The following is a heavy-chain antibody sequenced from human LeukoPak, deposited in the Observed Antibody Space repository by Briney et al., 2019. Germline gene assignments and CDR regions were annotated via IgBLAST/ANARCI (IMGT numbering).Heavy chain of an antibody. Sequence: PGGSMRLSCAASGFTFSSYGMSWVRQAPGKGLEWVSSISGIGGSTYYADSVKGRFTISRDNYTSTMYLQMNSLSAEDTDVYYCAKDFSRSVYGSAPYWGQGTLVTVSS. D-gene: IGHD3-10*01. J-gene: IGHJ4*02. CDR3: AKDFSRSVYGSAPY. CDR1: GFTFSSYG. V-gene: IGHV3-23*01. CDR2: ISGIGGST.